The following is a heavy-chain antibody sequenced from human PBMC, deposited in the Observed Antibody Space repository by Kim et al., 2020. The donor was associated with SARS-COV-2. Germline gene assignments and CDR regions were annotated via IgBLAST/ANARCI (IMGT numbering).Heavy chain of an antibody. Sequence: GGSLRLSCAASGFTFSSYAMSWVRQAPGKGLEWVSAISGSGGSTYYADSVKGRFTISRDNSKNTLYLQMNSLRAEDTAVYYCAKARGLATTSERLDYWGQGTLVTVSS. D-gene: IGHD5-12*01. CDR1: GFTFSSYA. V-gene: IGHV3-23*01. CDR2: ISGSGGST. J-gene: IGHJ4*02. CDR3: AKARGLATTSERLDY.